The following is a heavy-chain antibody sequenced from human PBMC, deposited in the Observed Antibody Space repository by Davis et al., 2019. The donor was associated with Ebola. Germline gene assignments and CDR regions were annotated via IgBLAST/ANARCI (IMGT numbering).Heavy chain of an antibody. CDR1: GGSFSGYY. Sequence: MPGGSLRLSCAVYGGSFSGYYWSWIRQPPGKGLEWIGEINHSGSTNYNPSLKSRVTISVDTSKNQFSLKLSSVTAADTAVYYCARHSPVYWGQGTLVTVSS. J-gene: IGHJ4*02. V-gene: IGHV4-34*01. CDR3: ARHSPVY. CDR2: INHSGST.